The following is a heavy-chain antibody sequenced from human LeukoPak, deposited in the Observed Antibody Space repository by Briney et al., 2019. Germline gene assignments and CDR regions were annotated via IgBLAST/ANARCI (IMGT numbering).Heavy chain of an antibody. J-gene: IGHJ6*02. D-gene: IGHD6-13*01. Sequence: GASVKVSCKASGYTFTSYDINWVRQATGQGLEWMGWMNPNSGNTGYAQKFQGRVTMTRNTSISTAYMELSSLRSEDTAVYYCARDSSSWYWYYYYGMDVWGQGTTVTVSS. CDR2: MNPNSGNT. CDR1: GYTFTSYD. V-gene: IGHV1-8*01. CDR3: ARDSSSWYWYYYYGMDV.